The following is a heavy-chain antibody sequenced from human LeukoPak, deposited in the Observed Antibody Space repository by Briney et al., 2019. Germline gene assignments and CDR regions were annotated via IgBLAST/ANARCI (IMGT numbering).Heavy chain of an antibody. V-gene: IGHV3-30*18. CDR2: ISYDGSNK. CDR1: GFTFSSYG. CDR3: AKKQLSYYYDSSGYSAFDY. Sequence: GGSLRLSCAASGFTFSSYGMHWVRQAPGKGLEWVAVISYDGSNKYYADSVKGRFTISRDNSKNTLYLQMNSLRAEDTAVYYCAKKQLSYYYDSSGYSAFDYWGQGTLVTVSS. D-gene: IGHD3-22*01. J-gene: IGHJ4*02.